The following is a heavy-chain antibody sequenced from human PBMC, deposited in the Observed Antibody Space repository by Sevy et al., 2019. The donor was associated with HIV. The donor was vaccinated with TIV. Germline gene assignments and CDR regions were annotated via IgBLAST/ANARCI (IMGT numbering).Heavy chain of an antibody. V-gene: IGHV3-23*01. CDR1: GFTFSSYS. D-gene: IGHD3-10*01. Sequence: LSLTCAASGFTFSSYSINWVRQAPGKGLEWVSSITGSGHSTFYTDSVKGRFTISRDNSNNTMYLHMNSLRAEDTAIYYCARGAHGYYYYMDVWGKGTTVTVSS. J-gene: IGHJ6*03. CDR2: ITGSGHST. CDR3: ARGAHGYYYYMDV.